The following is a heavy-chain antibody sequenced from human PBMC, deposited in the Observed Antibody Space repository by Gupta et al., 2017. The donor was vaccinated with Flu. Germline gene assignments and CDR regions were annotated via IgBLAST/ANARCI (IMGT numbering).Heavy chain of an antibody. Sequence: VRQAPGKGLEWVSYISSSSRTIYYAASVKGRFTISRDNAKNSLYLQMNSLRAEDTAVYYCATSCSGGNCLDYWGQGTLVTVSS. V-gene: IGHV3-48*01. CDR2: ISSSSRTI. J-gene: IGHJ4*02. CDR3: ATSCSGGNCLDY. D-gene: IGHD2-15*01.